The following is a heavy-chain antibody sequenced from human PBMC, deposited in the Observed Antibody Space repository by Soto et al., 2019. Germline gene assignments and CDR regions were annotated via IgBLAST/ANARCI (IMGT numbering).Heavy chain of an antibody. Sequence: EVQLVESGGGLVQPGGSLRLSCAASGFTFSDHYMDWVRQAPGKGLEWVGRSRNKANSYTKEYAASVKGRFTISRDDSENSVHLQMNSLKIEDTAVYFCIRPMTGTTRGFDYWGQGTLVTVSS. CDR2: SRNKANSYTK. D-gene: IGHD1-1*01. V-gene: IGHV3-72*01. CDR3: IRPMTGTTRGFDY. CDR1: GFTFSDHY. J-gene: IGHJ4*02.